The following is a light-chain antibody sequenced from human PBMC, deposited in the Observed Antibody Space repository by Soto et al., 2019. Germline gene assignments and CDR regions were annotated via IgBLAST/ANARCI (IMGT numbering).Light chain of an antibody. CDR3: QQYKSQRT. CDR1: QYISSW. CDR2: KAS. V-gene: IGKV1-5*03. Sequence: DIQMTQSPSTLSASVGDRVTITCRASQYISSWLAWYQQKPGKAPKLLIYKASSLESGVPSRFSGSGSGTEFTLTISSLQADDFATYYCQQYKSQRTCGKGTNVEIK. J-gene: IGKJ1*01.